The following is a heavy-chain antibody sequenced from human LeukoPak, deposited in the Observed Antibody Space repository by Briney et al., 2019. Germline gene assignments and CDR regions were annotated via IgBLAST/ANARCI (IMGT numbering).Heavy chain of an antibody. CDR3: AKTMFYYDNSGDYYFDY. V-gene: IGHV3-23*01. CDR1: RLTFNSNA. Sequence: GGSLRLSCVVSRLTFNSNAMYWVRQAPGKGLEWVSGISVSGGSEYYADSVKGRFSVSRDNSKNTLYLQMSSLRAEDTAVYYCAKTMFYYDNSGDYYFDYWGQGTLVTVSS. CDR2: ISVSGGSE. D-gene: IGHD3-22*01. J-gene: IGHJ4*02.